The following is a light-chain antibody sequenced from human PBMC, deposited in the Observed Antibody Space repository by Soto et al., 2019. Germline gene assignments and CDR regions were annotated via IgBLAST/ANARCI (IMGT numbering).Light chain of an antibody. CDR2: DAS. CDR1: QSISTY. J-gene: IGKJ4*01. CDR3: QQRSSWL. Sequence: EIVLTQSPATLSLSPGERATLSCRASQSISTYLAWYQQKPGQAPRLLIYDASNRATGIPARFSGSGSGTDFTLTIGSLEPEDFAVYYCQQRSSWLFGGGTKVEIK. V-gene: IGKV3-11*01.